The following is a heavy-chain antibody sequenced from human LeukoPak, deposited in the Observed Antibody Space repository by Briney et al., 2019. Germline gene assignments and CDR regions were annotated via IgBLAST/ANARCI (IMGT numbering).Heavy chain of an antibody. Sequence: GGSLRLSCAASGFTFSRSGMHWVRQAPGKGLEWVAVISYDGSNKYYADSVKGRFTISRDNSKNTLYLQMNSLRAEDTAVYYCASAPIAAAGTDYWGQGTLVVVSS. V-gene: IGHV3-30*19. CDR1: GFTFSRSG. CDR2: ISYDGSNK. J-gene: IGHJ4*02. CDR3: ASAPIAAAGTDY. D-gene: IGHD6-13*01.